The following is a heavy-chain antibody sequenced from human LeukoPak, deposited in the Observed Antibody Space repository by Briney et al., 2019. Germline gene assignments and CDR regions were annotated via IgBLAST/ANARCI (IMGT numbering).Heavy chain of an antibody. CDR2: IIPIFGTA. Sequence: SVKVSCKASGGTFSSYAISWVRQAPGQGLGWMGRIIPIFGTANYAQKFQGRVTITTDESTSTAYMELSSLRSEDTAVYYCASLDSSGYYFRYWGQGTLVTVSS. CDR3: ASLDSSGYYFRY. V-gene: IGHV1-69*05. J-gene: IGHJ4*02. D-gene: IGHD3-22*01. CDR1: GGTFSSYA.